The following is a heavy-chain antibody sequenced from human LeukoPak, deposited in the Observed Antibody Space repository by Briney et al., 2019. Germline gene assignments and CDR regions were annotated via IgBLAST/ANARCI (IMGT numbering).Heavy chain of an antibody. D-gene: IGHD5-18*01. V-gene: IGHV1-18*01. CDR1: GYTFTSYG. CDR2: ISAYNGNT. J-gene: IGHJ6*03. Sequence: GASVKVSCKASGYTFTSYGISWVRQAPGQGLEWMGWISAYNGNTNYAQKLQGRVTMTTDTSTSTAYMELSSPRSEDTAVYYCARGYSYGYYYYYMDVWGKGTTVTVSS. CDR3: ARGYSYGYYYYYMDV.